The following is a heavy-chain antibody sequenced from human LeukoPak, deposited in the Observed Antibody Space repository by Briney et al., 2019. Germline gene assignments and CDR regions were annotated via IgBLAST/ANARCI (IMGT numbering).Heavy chain of an antibody. CDR3: AAPLSRTVVKGAFDY. V-gene: IGHV1-69*13. D-gene: IGHD4-23*01. Sequence: SVNVSCKASGGTFSSYAISWVRQAPGQGLEWMGGIIPIFGTANYAQKFQGRVTITADESTSTAYMELSSLRSEDTAVYYCAAPLSRTVVKGAFDYWGQGTLVTVSS. CDR2: IIPIFGTA. J-gene: IGHJ4*02. CDR1: GGTFSSYA.